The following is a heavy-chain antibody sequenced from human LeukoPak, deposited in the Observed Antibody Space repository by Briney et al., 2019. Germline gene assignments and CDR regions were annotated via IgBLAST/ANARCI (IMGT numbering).Heavy chain of an antibody. CDR2: ISGSGDNT. CDR3: ARRVGVNFDY. CDR1: GFTFSSYA. J-gene: IGHJ4*02. D-gene: IGHD1-26*01. V-gene: IGHV3-23*01. Sequence: GGSLRLSCAASGFTFSSYAMNWVRQAPGKGLEWISSISGSGDNTYYADSVKGRFTIYSDNAKNSLYLQMNSLRDEDTAVYYCARRVGVNFDYWGQGTLVTVSS.